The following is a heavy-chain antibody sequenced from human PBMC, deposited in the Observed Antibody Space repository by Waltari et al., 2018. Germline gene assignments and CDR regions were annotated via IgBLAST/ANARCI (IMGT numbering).Heavy chain of an antibody. D-gene: IGHD5-12*01. Sequence: QVQLVESGGGVVQPGGSLRLSCAASGFTFSSYGMHWVRQAPGKGLEWVAFIRYDGSNKYYADSVKGRFTISRDNSKNTLYLQMNSLRAEDTAVYYCAKDLGQMATIIDWGQGTLVTVSS. CDR3: AKDLGQMATIID. V-gene: IGHV3-30*02. CDR2: IRYDGSNK. CDR1: GFTFSSYG. J-gene: IGHJ4*02.